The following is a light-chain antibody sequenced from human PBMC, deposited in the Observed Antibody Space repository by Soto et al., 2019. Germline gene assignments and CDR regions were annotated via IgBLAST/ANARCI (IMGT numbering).Light chain of an antibody. CDR2: AAS. CDR1: QSIRTY. J-gene: IGKJ4*01. CDR3: QQSYSTPNT. V-gene: IGKV1-39*01. Sequence: DIQMTQSPSSLSASVGDSVTITCRASQSIRTYLNWYQQKPGKAPKLVIYAASSLQSGVPSRFSGSGSGTDFTLTISSLQPEDFATFYCQQSYSTPNTFGGGTKVDIK.